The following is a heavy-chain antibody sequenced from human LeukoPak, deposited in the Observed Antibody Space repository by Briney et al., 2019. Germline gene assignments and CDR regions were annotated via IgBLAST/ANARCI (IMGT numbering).Heavy chain of an antibody. J-gene: IGHJ4*02. CDR3: AREGGSYFDY. D-gene: IGHD3-16*01. CDR1: GYSISSGYY. CDR2: IYHSGST. Sequence: SETLSLTCTVSGYSISSGYYWGWIRQPPGKGLEWIGSIYHSGSTYYNPSLKSRVTISVDTSKNQFSLKLSSVTAADTAVYYCAREGGSYFDYWGQGTLVTVSS. V-gene: IGHV4-38-2*02.